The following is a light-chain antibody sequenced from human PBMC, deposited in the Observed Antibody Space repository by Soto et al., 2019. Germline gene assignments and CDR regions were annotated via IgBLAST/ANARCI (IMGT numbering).Light chain of an antibody. CDR3: QQYVSSPRT. CDR1: QSVSSY. V-gene: IGKV3-20*01. CDR2: GAS. Sequence: EIVWTQSPATMSLSPGESATLSCRASQSVSSYLAWYQQKPGQAPRIIIYGASSRATGIPDMFSGSGSGTDFTLTISRLEPEDFAVYYCQQYVSSPRTVGIGTKGDIK. J-gene: IGKJ1*01.